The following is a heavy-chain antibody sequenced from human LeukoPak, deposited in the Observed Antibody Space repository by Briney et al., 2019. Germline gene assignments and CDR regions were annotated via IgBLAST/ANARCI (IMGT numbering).Heavy chain of an antibody. D-gene: IGHD2-15*01. CDR3: ARRMRPYYYYGMDV. CDR1: GGSYSGYY. V-gene: IGHV4-34*01. Sequence: SETLSLTCAVYGGSYSGYYWSWIRQPPGKGLEWIGEINHSGSTNYNPSLKSRVTISVDTSKNQFSLKLSSVTAADTAVYYCARRMRPYYYYGMDVWGQGTTVTVSS. J-gene: IGHJ6*02. CDR2: INHSGST.